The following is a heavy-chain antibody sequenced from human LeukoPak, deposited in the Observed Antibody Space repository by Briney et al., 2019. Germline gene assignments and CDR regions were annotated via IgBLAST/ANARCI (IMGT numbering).Heavy chain of an antibody. CDR1: GFTFSSYW. CDR3: ARALYGDYASFDY. CDR2: IKQDGSEK. D-gene: IGHD4-17*01. J-gene: IGHJ4*02. V-gene: IGHV3-7*01. Sequence: GESLKISCAASGFTFSSYWMSWVRQAPGKGLEWVANIKQDGSEKYYVDSVKGRFTISRDNAKNSLYLQMNSLRAEDTAVYYCARALYGDYASFDYWGQGTLVTVCS.